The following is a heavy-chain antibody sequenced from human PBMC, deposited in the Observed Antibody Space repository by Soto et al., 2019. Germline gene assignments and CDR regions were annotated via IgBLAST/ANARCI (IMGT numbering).Heavy chain of an antibody. CDR2: IYYSGST. Sequence: SETLSLTGTVSVGSSSSYYWSWIRQPPGKGLEWIGYIYYSGSTNYNPSLKSRVTISVDTSKNQFSLKLSSVTAADTAVYYCAKKLSHGDYDWFDPWGQGTLVTVSS. J-gene: IGHJ5*02. CDR3: AKKLSHGDYDWFDP. CDR1: VGSSSSYY. D-gene: IGHD4-17*01. V-gene: IGHV4-59*01.